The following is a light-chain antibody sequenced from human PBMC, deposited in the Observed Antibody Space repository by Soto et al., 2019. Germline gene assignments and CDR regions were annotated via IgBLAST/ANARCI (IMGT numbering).Light chain of an antibody. V-gene: IGLV2-14*01. CDR3: TSYTNSGTWV. CDR1: SSDVGGYNY. Sequence: ALTQPVSVSGSPGQSITISCAGTSSDVGGYNYVSWYQQHPDKAPKLMIYEVINRPSGVSNRFSGSKSGNTASLTISGLQAEDEADYYCTSYTNSGTWVFGGGTQLTVL. J-gene: IGLJ3*02. CDR2: EVI.